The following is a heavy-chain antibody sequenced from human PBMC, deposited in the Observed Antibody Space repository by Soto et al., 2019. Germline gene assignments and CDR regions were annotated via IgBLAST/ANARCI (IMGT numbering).Heavy chain of an antibody. CDR2: ISGSGGST. Sequence: XXSLRLSFAASGFTFSSYAMSWVPQAPGKGLEWVSAISGSGGSTYYADSVKGRFTISRDNSKNTLYLQMNSLRAQDTAVYYCAKDRRVAVAVAGFDYWGQGTLVTVSS. J-gene: IGHJ4*02. CDR3: AKDRRVAVAVAGFDY. CDR1: GFTFSSYA. D-gene: IGHD6-19*01. V-gene: IGHV3-23*01.